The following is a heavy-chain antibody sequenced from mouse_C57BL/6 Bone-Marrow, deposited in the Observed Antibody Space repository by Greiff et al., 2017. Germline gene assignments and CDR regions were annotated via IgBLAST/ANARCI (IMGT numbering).Heavy chain of an antibody. J-gene: IGHJ4*01. CDR2: IDPSDSYT. CDR1: GYTFTSYW. V-gene: IGHV1-50*01. D-gene: IGHD2-2*01. Sequence: VQLQQPGAELVKPGASVKLSYKASGYTFTSYWMQWVKQRPGQGLEWIGEIDPSDSYTNYNQKFKGKATLTVDTSSSTAYMQLSSLTSEDSAVYYCASLLWLRRWYAMDYWGQGTSVTVSS. CDR3: ASLLWLRRWYAMDY.